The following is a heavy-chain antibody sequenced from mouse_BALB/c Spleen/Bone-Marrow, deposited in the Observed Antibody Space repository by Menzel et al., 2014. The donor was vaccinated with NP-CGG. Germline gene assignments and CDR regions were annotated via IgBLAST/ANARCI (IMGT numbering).Heavy chain of an antibody. CDR3: AKGEPYLSWFAF. CDR2: IWGDGSP. D-gene: IGHD5-1-1*01. V-gene: IGHV2-3*01. J-gene: IGHJ3*01. CDR1: GFSLTSSG. Sequence: VKAAESGPGLKAPSQSLSITCTVSGFSLTSSGVSWVRKPQGQGLEWLGVIWGDGSPNYHSALISRLSIGKDYSKSQVFFKLNSLQTDVTATFYFAKGEPYLSWFAFWGDEAQVTV.